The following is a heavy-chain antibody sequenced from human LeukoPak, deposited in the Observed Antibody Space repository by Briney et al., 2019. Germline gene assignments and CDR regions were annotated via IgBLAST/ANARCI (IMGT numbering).Heavy chain of an antibody. J-gene: IGHJ5*02. D-gene: IGHD1-26*01. CDR3: ARGYSGSYYLLDWFDP. CDR1: GGTFSSYA. CDR2: IIPIFGTA. Sequence: SVKVSCKASGGTFSSYAISWVRQAPGQGLEWMGGIIPIFGTANYAQKFQGRVTITTDESTSTAYMELSSLRSEDTAVYYCARGYSGSYYLLDWFDPWGQGTLVTVSP. V-gene: IGHV1-69*05.